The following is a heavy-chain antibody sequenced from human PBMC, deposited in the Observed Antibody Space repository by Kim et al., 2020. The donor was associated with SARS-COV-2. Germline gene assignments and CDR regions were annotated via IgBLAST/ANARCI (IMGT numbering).Heavy chain of an antibody. CDR2: ISSSSSYI. CDR3: AREGSGTTVNAFDI. CDR1: GFTFSSYS. D-gene: IGHD1-7*01. Sequence: GGSLRLSCAASGFTFSSYSMNWVRQAPGKGLEWVSSISSSSSYIYYADSVKGRFTISRDNAKNSLYLQMNSLRAEDTAVYYCAREGSGTTVNAFDIWGQGTMVTVSS. J-gene: IGHJ3*02. V-gene: IGHV3-21*01.